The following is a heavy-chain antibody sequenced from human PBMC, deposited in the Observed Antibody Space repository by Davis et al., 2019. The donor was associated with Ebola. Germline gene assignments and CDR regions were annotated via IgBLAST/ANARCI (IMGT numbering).Heavy chain of an antibody. CDR2: TYPGHSDT. D-gene: IGHD2-15*01. J-gene: IGHJ4*02. V-gene: IGHV5-51*01. Sequence: GESLKISCKASGYSFTTYWIGWVRQMPGKGLQWMGITYPGHSDTRYSPSFQGQVSISADESISTAYLQWSSLKASDTAIYYCAATFFYSATNDYPYYWGQGTLVTVSS. CDR3: AATFFYSATNDYPYY. CDR1: GYSFTTYW.